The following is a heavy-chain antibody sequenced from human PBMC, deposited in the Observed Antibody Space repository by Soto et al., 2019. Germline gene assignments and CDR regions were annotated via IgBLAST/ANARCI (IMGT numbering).Heavy chain of an antibody. V-gene: IGHV1-18*01. CDR3: ARYRYYDFWSGYSYYYYYGMDV. D-gene: IGHD3-3*01. J-gene: IGHJ6*02. CDR1: GYTFTSYG. CDR2: ISASNGNT. Sequence: ASVKVSCKASGYTFTSYGFSWVRQAPGQGLEWMGWISASNGNTNYAQKLQGRVTMTTDTSTGTAYMELSSLRSEDTAVYYCARYRYYDFWSGYSYYYYYGMDVWGQGTTVTVSS.